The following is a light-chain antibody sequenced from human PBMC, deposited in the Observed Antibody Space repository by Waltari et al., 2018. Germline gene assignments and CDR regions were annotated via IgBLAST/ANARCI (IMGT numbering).Light chain of an antibody. V-gene: IGLV1-40*01. CDR1: SSNIGAGYD. CDR3: QSYDSSLWV. Sequence: QSVLTQPPSVSGAPGQRVTISCTGSSSNIGAGYDVHWYQQLPGTAPKLLTYGTSNRPPGVPGRFSGSKSGTSASLAITGLQAEDEADYYCQSYDSSLWVFGGGTKLTVL. J-gene: IGLJ3*02. CDR2: GTS.